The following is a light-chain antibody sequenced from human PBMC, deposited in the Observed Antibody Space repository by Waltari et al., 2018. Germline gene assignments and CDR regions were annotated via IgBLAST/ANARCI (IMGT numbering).Light chain of an antibody. Sequence: QSVLTQPPSVSGAPGQRVTISCTGSSSNIGAGHDVHWYQHLPGTAPKLLIYGNTNRPSGVPDRFSGSKSGTSASLAITGLQAEDAAYYYCQSYDSSLSVVVFGGGTELTVL. CDR2: GNT. CDR3: QSYDSSLSVVV. CDR1: SSNIGAGHD. V-gene: IGLV1-40*01. J-gene: IGLJ2*01.